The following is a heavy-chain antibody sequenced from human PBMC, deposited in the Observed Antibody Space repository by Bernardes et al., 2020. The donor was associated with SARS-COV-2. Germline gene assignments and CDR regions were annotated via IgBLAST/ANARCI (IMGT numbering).Heavy chain of an antibody. J-gene: IGHJ4*02. Sequence: GSLRLSCAASGFTFSSYSMNWVRQAPGKGLEWVSSISSSSSYIYYADSVKGRFTISRDNAKNSLYLQMNSLRAEDTAVYYCARDNDFWSGYYNYFDYWGQGTLVTVSS. V-gene: IGHV3-21*01. CDR3: ARDNDFWSGYYNYFDY. CDR1: GFTFSSYS. CDR2: ISSSSSYI. D-gene: IGHD3-3*01.